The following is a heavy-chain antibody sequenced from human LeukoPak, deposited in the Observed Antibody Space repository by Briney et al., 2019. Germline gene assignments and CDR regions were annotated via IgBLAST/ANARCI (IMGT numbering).Heavy chain of an antibody. D-gene: IGHD5-18*01. Sequence: PSETLPLTCTVSAYSISSGYYWGWIRQPPGKGLEWIGSIYHSGSTCYNPSLKSRVTISVDTSKNQFSLKLSSVTAADTAVYYCARVTWIQLPFDYWGQGTLVTVSS. CDR1: AYSISSGYY. CDR3: ARVTWIQLPFDY. CDR2: IYHSGST. J-gene: IGHJ4*02. V-gene: IGHV4-38-2*02.